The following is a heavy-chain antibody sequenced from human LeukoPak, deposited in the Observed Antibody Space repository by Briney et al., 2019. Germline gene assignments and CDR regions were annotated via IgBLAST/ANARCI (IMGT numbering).Heavy chain of an antibody. D-gene: IGHD3-22*01. CDR2: IKEDGSEE. V-gene: IGHV3-7*01. CDR3: SRDLSPQCSSGLCPSVDY. Sequence: PGGSLRLSCGASGFTFSRFWMTWVRQAPGKGLEWVANIKEDGSEEYYVDSVKGRLTISRDNAKNSLYLQMDSLRAEDTAIYSCSRDLSPQCSSGLCPSVDYWGQGTLVTVSS. J-gene: IGHJ4*02. CDR1: GFTFSRFW.